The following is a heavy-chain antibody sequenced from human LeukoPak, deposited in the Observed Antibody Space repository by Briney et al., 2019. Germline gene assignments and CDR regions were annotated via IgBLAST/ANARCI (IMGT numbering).Heavy chain of an antibody. J-gene: IGHJ4*02. V-gene: IGHV5-51*01. D-gene: IGHD6-6*01. CDR2: IYPGDSET. CDR3: ARQDYSSSPFDY. CDR1: GYSFSSYW. Sequence: GESLKISCKGSGYSFSSYWIGRVRQMPGKGLEWMGIIYPGDSETRYSPSFQGQVTISADKSISTAYVQWSSLKASDTAMYYCARQDYSSSPFDYWGQGTLVTVSS.